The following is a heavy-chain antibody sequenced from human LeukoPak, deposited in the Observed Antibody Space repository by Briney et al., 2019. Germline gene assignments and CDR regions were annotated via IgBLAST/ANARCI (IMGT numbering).Heavy chain of an antibody. CDR3: ARIAVAGTDFDY. Sequence: PSETLSLTCTVSGGSISSYYWSWLRQPPGKGLEWIGYIYYSGSTNYNPSLKSRVTICVDTSKNQFSLKLSSVTAADTAVYYCARIAVAGTDFDYWGQGTLVTVSS. V-gene: IGHV4-59*01. CDR2: IYYSGST. J-gene: IGHJ4*02. D-gene: IGHD6-19*01. CDR1: GGSISSYY.